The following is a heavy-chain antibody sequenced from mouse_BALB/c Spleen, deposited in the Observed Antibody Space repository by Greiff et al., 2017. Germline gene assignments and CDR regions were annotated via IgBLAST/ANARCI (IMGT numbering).Heavy chain of an antibody. J-gene: IGHJ4*01. CDR2: ISSGGGST. CDR3: ARQRGDY. Sequence: EVKVVESGGGLVKPGGSLKLSCAASGFAFSSYDMSWVRQTPEKRLEWVAYISSGGGSTYYPDTVKGRFTISRDNAKNTLYLQMSSLKSEDTAMYYCARQRGDYWGQGTAVTVSA. CDR1: GFAFSSYD. V-gene: IGHV5-12-1*01.